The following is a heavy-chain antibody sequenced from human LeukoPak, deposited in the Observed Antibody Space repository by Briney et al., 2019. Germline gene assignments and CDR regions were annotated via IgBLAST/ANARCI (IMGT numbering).Heavy chain of an antibody. J-gene: IGHJ3*01. CDR2: IYHSGST. D-gene: IGHD6-19*01. V-gene: IGHV4-4*02. CDR3: ATNPPGSAVADAGP. Sequence: SETLSLTCAVSGGSIGSNEWWSWVRQPPGKGLEWIGEIYHSGSTNYNPSLKSRVTMSVDKSKNQFSLKLTSVTAADTAVYYCATNPPGSAVADAGPWGQGTMVTVSS. CDR1: GGSIGSNEW.